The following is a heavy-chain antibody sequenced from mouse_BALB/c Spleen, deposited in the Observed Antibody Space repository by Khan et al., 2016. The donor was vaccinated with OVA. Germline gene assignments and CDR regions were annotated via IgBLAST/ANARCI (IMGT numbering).Heavy chain of an antibody. CDR2: IRNKAKGYTT. Sequence: EVELVESGGGLVQPGGSLRLSCATSGFTFTDYYMSWVRQPPGKAFEWLGFIRNKAKGYTTEYSASMKGRFTIFRDNSRSICYLHMNTLRAEDSATYYCARETVVDIYWYFDVWGAGTTVTVSS. V-gene: IGHV7-3*02. D-gene: IGHD1-1*01. J-gene: IGHJ1*01. CDR3: ARETVVDIYWYFDV. CDR1: GFTFTDYY.